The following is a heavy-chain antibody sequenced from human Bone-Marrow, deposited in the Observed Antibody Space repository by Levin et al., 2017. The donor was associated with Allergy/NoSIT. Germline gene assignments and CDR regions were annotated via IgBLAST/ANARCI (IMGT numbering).Heavy chain of an antibody. D-gene: IGHD3-10*01. CDR3: ARRPGASGYFDY. CDR1: GYTLTAYA. CDR2: FTAGNGKT. Sequence: ASVKVSCKVSGYTLTAYATHWVRQAPGQGLEWMGWFTAGNGKTRYSQKFQGRVTFTRDTSATTAYMELSSLRSEDTAVYYCARRPGASGYFDYWGQGTLVTVSS. V-gene: IGHV1-3*01. J-gene: IGHJ4*02.